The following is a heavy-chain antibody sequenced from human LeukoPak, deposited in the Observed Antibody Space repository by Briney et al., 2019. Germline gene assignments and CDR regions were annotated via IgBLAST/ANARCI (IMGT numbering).Heavy chain of an antibody. Sequence: GASVKVSCKASGYTFTSYDINWVRQAPGQGLEWMGWMNPNSGNTGYAQKFQGRVTMTRNTSISTAYVELSSLRSEDMAVYYCARGVGGSCLFDYWGQGTLVTVSS. J-gene: IGHJ4*02. V-gene: IGHV1-8*01. CDR3: ARGVGGSCLFDY. CDR1: GYTFTSYD. CDR2: MNPNSGNT. D-gene: IGHD2-15*01.